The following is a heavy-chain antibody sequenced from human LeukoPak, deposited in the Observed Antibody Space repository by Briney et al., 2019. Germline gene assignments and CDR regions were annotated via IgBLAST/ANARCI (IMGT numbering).Heavy chain of an antibody. V-gene: IGHV3-21*01. CDR2: ITSSSRYI. J-gene: IGHJ3*02. Sequence: GGSLRLSCAASGFTFSSYSMNWVRQAPGKGLEWVSSITSSSRYIYYADSVKGRFTISRDSSKNTLYLQMNSLRAEDTAVYYCARSIVAAGVAFDIWGQGTMVTVSS. CDR3: ARSIVAAGVAFDI. D-gene: IGHD5-12*01. CDR1: GFTFSSYS.